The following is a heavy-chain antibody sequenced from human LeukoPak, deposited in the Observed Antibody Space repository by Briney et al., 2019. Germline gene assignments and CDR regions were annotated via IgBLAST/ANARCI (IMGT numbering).Heavy chain of an antibody. J-gene: IGHJ4*02. CDR2: IRQDGSDK. V-gene: IGHV3-7*01. D-gene: IGHD2-2*01. CDR1: GFTFRNYY. CDR3: ARDVREYCSTSSCPPYYSDY. Sequence: GGSLRLSCAASGFTFRNYYTSWVRQAPGKGLEWVANIRQDGSDKYYADSVKGRFTISRDNARNSLSLHMISLRVEDTAVYYCARDVREYCSTSSCPPYYSDYWGQGTLVTVSS.